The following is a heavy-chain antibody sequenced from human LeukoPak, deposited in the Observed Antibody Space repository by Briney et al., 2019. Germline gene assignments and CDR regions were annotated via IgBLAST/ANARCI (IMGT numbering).Heavy chain of an antibody. CDR3: AITGTTGDFDY. Sequence: SETLSLTCTVSGGSISSSSYYWGWIRQPPGKGLEWIGSIYYSGSTYYNPSLKSRVTISVDTSKNQFSLKLSSVTAADTAVYYCAITGTTGDFDYWGQGTLVTVSS. J-gene: IGHJ4*02. D-gene: IGHD1-7*01. CDR2: IYYSGST. CDR1: GGSISSSSYY. V-gene: IGHV4-39*01.